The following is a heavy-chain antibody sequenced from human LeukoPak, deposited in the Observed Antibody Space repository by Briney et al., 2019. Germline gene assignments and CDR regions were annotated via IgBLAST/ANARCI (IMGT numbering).Heavy chain of an antibody. CDR3: ARVIAVAGKIDAFDI. CDR2: IYSGGST. V-gene: IGHV3-66*01. Sequence: GRSLRLSCTASGFTVSSNYMSWVRQAPGKGLEWVSVIYSGGSTYYADSVKGRFTISRDNSKNTLYLQMNSLRAEDTAVYYCARVIAVAGKIDAFDIWGQGTMVTVSS. J-gene: IGHJ3*02. D-gene: IGHD6-19*01. CDR1: GFTVSSNY.